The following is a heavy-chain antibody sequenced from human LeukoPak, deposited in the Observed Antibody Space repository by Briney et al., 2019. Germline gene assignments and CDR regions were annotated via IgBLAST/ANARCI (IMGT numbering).Heavy chain of an antibody. V-gene: IGHV1-2*04. CDR2: INPNSGGT. D-gene: IGHD2-15*01. CDR3: ARSRKECSGGSCYSAFPIDY. J-gene: IGHJ4*02. CDR1: GYTSTGYY. Sequence: ASVKVSCKASGYTSTGYYMHWVRQAPGQGLEWMGWINPNSGGTNYAQKFQGWVTMTRDTSISTAYMELSRLRSDDTAVYYCARSRKECSGGSCYSAFPIDYWGQGTLVTVSS.